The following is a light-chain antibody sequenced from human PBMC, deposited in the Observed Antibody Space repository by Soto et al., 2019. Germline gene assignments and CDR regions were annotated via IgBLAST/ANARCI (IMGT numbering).Light chain of an antibody. V-gene: IGLV1-51*02. CDR3: GTWDSSLSAGGV. CDR1: TSNIGNNY. J-gene: IGLJ3*02. CDR2: ENN. Sequence: QSVLTQPPLGSAAPGQKVTISCSGSTSNIGNNYVSWYQQLPGTAPKLLIYENNKRPSGIPDRFSGSKSGTSATLGITGLQTGDEADYYCGTWDSSLSAGGVFGGGTKLTVL.